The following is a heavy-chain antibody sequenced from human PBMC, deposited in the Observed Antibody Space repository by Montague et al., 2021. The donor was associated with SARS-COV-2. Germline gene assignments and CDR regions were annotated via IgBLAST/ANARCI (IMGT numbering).Heavy chain of an antibody. CDR2: IDTSGNT. Sequence: TLSLTCTVSGGSISSGSHYWSWIRQPAGKGLEWIGRIDTSGNTKYISSLKSRVTISVDTSKNQFSLKLSSVTAADTDVYYCARRIDYYGIDVWGQGTTVTVSS. CDR3: ARRIDYYGIDV. J-gene: IGHJ6*02. V-gene: IGHV4-61*02. D-gene: IGHD1-26*01. CDR1: GGSISSGSHY.